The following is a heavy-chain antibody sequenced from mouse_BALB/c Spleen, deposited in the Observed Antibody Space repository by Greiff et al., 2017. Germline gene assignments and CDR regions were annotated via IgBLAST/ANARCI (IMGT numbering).Heavy chain of an antibody. Sequence: EVQGVESGGGLVQPGGSLRLSCATSGFTFTDYYMSWVRQPPGKALEWLGFIRNKANGYTTEYSASVKGRFTISRDNSQSILYLQMNTLRAEDSATYYCARDYYGSSSPNYFDYWGQGTTLTVSS. D-gene: IGHD1-1*01. J-gene: IGHJ2*01. CDR2: IRNKANGYTT. CDR1: GFTFTDYY. V-gene: IGHV7-3*02. CDR3: ARDYYGSSSPNYFDY.